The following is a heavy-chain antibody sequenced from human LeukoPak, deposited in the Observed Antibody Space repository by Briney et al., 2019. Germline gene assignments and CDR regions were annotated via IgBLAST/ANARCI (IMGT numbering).Heavy chain of an antibody. CDR1: GLTFSNYA. CDR2: IYTSGST. D-gene: IGHD2-2*01. V-gene: IGHV4-4*09. Sequence: GSLRLSCAASGLTFSNYAMSWVRQAPGKGLEWIGYIYTSGSTKYNPSLKSRVTMSVDTSKNQFSLKLSSVTAADTAVYYCARHAPPHYYFDYWGQGTLVTVSS. J-gene: IGHJ4*02. CDR3: ARHAPPHYYFDY.